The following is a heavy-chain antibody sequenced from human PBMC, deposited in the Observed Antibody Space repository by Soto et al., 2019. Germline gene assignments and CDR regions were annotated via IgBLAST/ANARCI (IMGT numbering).Heavy chain of an antibody. CDR2: IRGFSPYT. CDR1: GFTFRTYT. Sequence: PWGSLRLSCISSGFTFRTYTINFFRQAPFKWREWVSGIRGFSPYTFYAESVKGRFTISRDNAKNSLYLQMNSLRAEDTAVYYCARDRGYDAHDYYYNAMDVWGQGTTVTVSS. CDR3: ARDRGYDAHDYYYNAMDV. V-gene: IGHV3-21*01. J-gene: IGHJ6*02. D-gene: IGHD2-15*01.